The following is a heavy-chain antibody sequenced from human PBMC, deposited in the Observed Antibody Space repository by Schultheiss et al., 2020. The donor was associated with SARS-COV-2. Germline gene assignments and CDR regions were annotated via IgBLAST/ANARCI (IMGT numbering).Heavy chain of an antibody. V-gene: IGHV1-3*01. J-gene: IGHJ4*02. Sequence: ASVKVSCKASGYTFTSYAMHWVRQAPGQGLEWMGWINPNSGDTNYAQKFQGRVTITADESTSTAYMELSSLRSEDTAVYYCASPPTTGDRDYFDYWGQGTLVTVSS. CDR2: INPNSGDT. CDR1: GYTFTSYA. CDR3: ASPPTTGDRDYFDY. D-gene: IGHD7-27*01.